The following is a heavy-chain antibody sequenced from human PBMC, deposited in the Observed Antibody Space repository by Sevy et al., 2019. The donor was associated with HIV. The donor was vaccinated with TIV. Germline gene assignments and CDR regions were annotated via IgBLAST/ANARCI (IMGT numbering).Heavy chain of an antibody. Sequence: GGSLRLSCTASGFTFGDYGMSWVRQAPGKGLEWVGFIRSKVYGGTTEYAAYVKGRFTISRDDSKSIAYLQMNSLKTEDTAVYYCTRAPGHQAAFDIWGQGTMVTVSS. CDR2: IRSKVYGGTT. CDR3: TRAPGHQAAFDI. J-gene: IGHJ3*02. V-gene: IGHV3-49*04. CDR1: GFTFGDYG.